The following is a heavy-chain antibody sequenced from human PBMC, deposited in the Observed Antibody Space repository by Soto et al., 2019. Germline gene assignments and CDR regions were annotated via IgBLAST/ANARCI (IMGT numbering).Heavy chain of an antibody. D-gene: IGHD3-10*01. V-gene: IGHV4-31*03. CDR3: AREAMVRGVITDAFDI. J-gene: IGHJ3*02. CDR2: IYYSGST. CDR1: GGSISSGGYY. Sequence: QVQLQESGPGLVKPSQTLSLTCTVSGGSISSGGYYWSWIRQHPGKGLEWIGYIYYSGSTYYNPSLKSRVTISVDTSKNQFSLKLSSVTAADTAVYYCAREAMVRGVITDAFDIWGQGTMVTVSS.